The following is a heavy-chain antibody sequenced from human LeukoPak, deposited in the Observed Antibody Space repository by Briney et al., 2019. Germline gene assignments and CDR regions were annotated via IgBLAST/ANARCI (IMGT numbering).Heavy chain of an antibody. Sequence: SETLSLTCTVSGGSISSYYWSWIRQPPTKGLECIGYIYYSGSTDYNPSLKSRVTFSVDTSKNQISLKLSSVTAADTAVYYCARRAVGATHFDYWGQGTLVTVSS. CDR2: IYYSGST. J-gene: IGHJ4*02. CDR1: GGSISSYY. CDR3: ARRAVGATHFDY. D-gene: IGHD1-26*01. V-gene: IGHV4-59*08.